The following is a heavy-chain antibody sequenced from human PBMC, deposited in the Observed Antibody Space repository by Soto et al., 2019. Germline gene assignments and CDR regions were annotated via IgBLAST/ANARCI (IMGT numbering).Heavy chain of an antibody. CDR2: ISAYNGNT. Sequence: ASVKVSCKASGYTFTSYGISWVRQATGQGLEWMGWISAYNGNTNYAQKLQGRVTMTTDTSTSTAYMELRSLRSDDTAVYYCASGSSIAAAGISGGRWFDPWGQGTLVTV. D-gene: IGHD6-13*01. V-gene: IGHV1-18*01. CDR1: GYTFTSYG. J-gene: IGHJ5*02. CDR3: ASGSSIAAAGISGGRWFDP.